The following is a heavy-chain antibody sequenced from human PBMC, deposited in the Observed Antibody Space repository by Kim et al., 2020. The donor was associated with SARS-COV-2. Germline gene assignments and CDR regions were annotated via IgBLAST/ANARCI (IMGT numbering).Heavy chain of an antibody. V-gene: IGHV4-59*01. Sequence: SETLSLTCTVSGGSISSYYWSWIRQPPGKGLEWIGYIYYSGSTNYNPSLKSRVTISVDTSKNQFSLKLSSVTAADTAVYYCARGGYSSSSPAWAWGQGTLVTVSS. D-gene: IGHD6-6*01. J-gene: IGHJ5*02. CDR3: ARGGYSSSSPAWA. CDR2: IYYSGST. CDR1: GGSISSYY.